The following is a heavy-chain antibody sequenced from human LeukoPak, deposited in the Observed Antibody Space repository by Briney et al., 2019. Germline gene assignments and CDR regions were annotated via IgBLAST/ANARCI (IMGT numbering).Heavy chain of an antibody. CDR3: ASLNSNYHY. Sequence: PSETLSLTCTVSGGSISSSSYYWGWIRQPPGKGLEWIGGIYYSGSTYYNPSLKSRVTISVDTSKNQFSLKLSSVTAADTAVYYCASLNSNYHYWGQGTLVTVSS. J-gene: IGHJ4*02. CDR2: IYYSGST. D-gene: IGHD4-11*01. V-gene: IGHV4-39*01. CDR1: GGSISSSSYY.